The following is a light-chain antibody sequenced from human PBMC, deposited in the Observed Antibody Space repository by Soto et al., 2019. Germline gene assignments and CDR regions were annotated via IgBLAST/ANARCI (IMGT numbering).Light chain of an antibody. CDR2: AAS. CDR1: QGISRY. V-gene: IGKV1-9*01. Sequence: IQLTQSPTSLSASVGDSVTITCRARQGISRYLSWYQQKPGRAPKLLISAASTLQSGVPARFSGSGSGTDFTPSITSLQPEDFATYYCQQLNTYPVTFGGGTKVDI. CDR3: QQLNTYPVT. J-gene: IGKJ4*01.